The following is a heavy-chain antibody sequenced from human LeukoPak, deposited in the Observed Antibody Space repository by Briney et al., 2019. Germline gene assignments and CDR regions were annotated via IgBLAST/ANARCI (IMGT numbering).Heavy chain of an antibody. CDR2: IRYDGSNK. J-gene: IGHJ4*02. CDR1: GFIFTNYA. V-gene: IGHV3-30*02. CDR3: AKDGEMATMIAFDY. D-gene: IGHD5-24*01. Sequence: GGSLRLSCAASGFIFTNYALTWVRQGPAKGLERVAFIRYDGSNKYYADSVKGRFTISRDNSKNTLYLQMNSLRAEDTAVYYCAKDGEMATMIAFDYWGQGTLVTVSS.